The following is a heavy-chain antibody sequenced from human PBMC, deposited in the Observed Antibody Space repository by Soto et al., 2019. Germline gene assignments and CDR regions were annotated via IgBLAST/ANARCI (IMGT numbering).Heavy chain of an antibody. CDR1: GFTFSSYT. CDR2: ISSSSSYI. J-gene: IGHJ5*02. V-gene: IGHV3-21*01. Sequence: PGGSLRLSCAASGFTFSSYTMNWVRQAPGKGLEWVSSISSSSSYIYYADSVKCRFTISRDNAKNSLSLQMHSLRAEDTAVYYCARASGLEWLIRGPPNWFDPWGQGTLVTVSS. CDR3: ARASGLEWLIRGPPNWFDP. D-gene: IGHD3-3*01.